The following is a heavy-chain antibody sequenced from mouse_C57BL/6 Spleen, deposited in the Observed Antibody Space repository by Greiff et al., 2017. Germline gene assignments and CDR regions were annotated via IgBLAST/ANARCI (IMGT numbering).Heavy chain of an antibody. CDR1: GFTFTSYW. CDR2: IDPSDSYT. V-gene: IGHV1-50*01. CDR3: APSGEDYAMGY. D-gene: IGHD3-1*01. Sequence: VQLLQSGAELVKPGASVKLSCKASGFTFTSYWMQWVKQRPGQGLEWIGEIDPSDSYTNYTQKFKGKATLTVDTSSSTAYMQLSSLASGDPAVYYGAPSGEDYAMGYWGQGTSGTVSS. J-gene: IGHJ4*01.